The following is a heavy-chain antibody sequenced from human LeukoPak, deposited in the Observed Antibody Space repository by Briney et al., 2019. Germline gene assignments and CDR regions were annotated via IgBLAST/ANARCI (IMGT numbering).Heavy chain of an antibody. CDR3: ARDIVVVPAAINYFDY. CDR1: GFTFSSYW. D-gene: IGHD2-2*01. J-gene: IGHJ4*02. V-gene: IGHV3-7*01. CDR2: IKQDGSEK. Sequence: GGSLRLSCAASGFTFSSYWMSWVRQAPGTGLEWVANIKQDGSEKYYVDSVKGRFTISRDNAKNSLYLQMNSLRAEDTAVYYCARDIVVVPAAINYFDYWGQGTLVTVSS.